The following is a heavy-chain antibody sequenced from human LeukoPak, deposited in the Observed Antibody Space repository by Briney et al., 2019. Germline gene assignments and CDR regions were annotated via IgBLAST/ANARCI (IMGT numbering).Heavy chain of an antibody. V-gene: IGHV4-4*07. CDR2: IYYSGST. J-gene: IGHJ4*02. CDR3: ARDPRGVTTLFDY. D-gene: IGHD4-11*01. CDR1: GGSISSYY. Sequence: SETLSLTCTVSGGSISSYYWSWIRQPAGKGLEWIGSIYYSGSTYYNPSLKSRVTISVDTSKNQFSLKLSSVTAADTAVYYCARDPRGVTTLFDYWGQGTLVTVSS.